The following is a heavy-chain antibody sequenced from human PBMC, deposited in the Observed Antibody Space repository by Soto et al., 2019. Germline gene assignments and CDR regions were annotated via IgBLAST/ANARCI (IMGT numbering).Heavy chain of an antibody. CDR3: ARLGSIAAAGTPDY. D-gene: IGHD6-13*01. CDR1: RFIFSDYS. Sequence: EVQLVESGGDLVQPGGSLRLSCAASRFIFSDYSMNWVRQAPGKGLEWVSYISGNGVTTLYADSVKGRFTISRDNAKKSVFLQMNSLKVEDTAVYYCARLGSIAAAGTPDYWGQGTLVTVSS. J-gene: IGHJ4*02. CDR2: ISGNGVTT. V-gene: IGHV3-48*04.